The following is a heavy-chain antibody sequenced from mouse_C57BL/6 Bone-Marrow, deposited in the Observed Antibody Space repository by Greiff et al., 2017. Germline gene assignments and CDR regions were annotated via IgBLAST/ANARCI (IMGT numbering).Heavy chain of an antibody. Sequence: VKLQESGPGLVQPSQSLSITCTVSGFSLTSYGVHWVRQSPGKGLEWLGVIWSGGSTDYNAAFISRLSISKDNSKSQVFFKMNSLQADDTAIYYCARNYYYGSSDWYFDVWGTGTTVTVSS. CDR3: ARNYYYGSSDWYFDV. J-gene: IGHJ1*03. CDR2: IWSGGST. D-gene: IGHD1-1*01. V-gene: IGHV2-2*01. CDR1: GFSLTSYG.